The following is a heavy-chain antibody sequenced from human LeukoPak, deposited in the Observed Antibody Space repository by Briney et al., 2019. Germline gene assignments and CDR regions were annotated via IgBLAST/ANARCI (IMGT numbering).Heavy chain of an antibody. CDR2: ISGSAAAT. J-gene: IGHJ4*02. CDR3: AKRGPGGPQSGKYFFDY. CDR1: GFTFSAYG. Sequence: GGSLRLSCAASGFTFSAYGMTWVRQAPGKGLEWVSAISGSAAATFYADSVKGRFTISRDNSRSTLYLQMNSLRAEDTAVYYCAKRGPGGPQSGKYFFDYWGQGTLVTVSS. D-gene: IGHD3-10*01. V-gene: IGHV3-23*01.